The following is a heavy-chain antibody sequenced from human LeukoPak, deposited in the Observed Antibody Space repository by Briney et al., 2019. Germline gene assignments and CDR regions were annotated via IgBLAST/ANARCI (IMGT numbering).Heavy chain of an antibody. CDR2: ISAYNGNT. CDR3: ARAGDLYYYGSGSYLLAFGFDY. Sequence: ASVKVSCKASGYTFTSYGISWVRQAPGQGLEWMGWISAYNGNTNYAQKLQGRVTMTTDTSTSTAYMELRSLRSDDTAVYYCARAGDLYYYGSGSYLLAFGFDYWGQGTLVTVSS. J-gene: IGHJ4*02. D-gene: IGHD3-10*01. CDR1: GYTFTSYG. V-gene: IGHV1-18*01.